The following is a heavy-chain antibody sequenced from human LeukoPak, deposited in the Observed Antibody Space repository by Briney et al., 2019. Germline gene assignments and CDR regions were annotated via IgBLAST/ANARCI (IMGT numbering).Heavy chain of an antibody. CDR1: GYTFTSYY. V-gene: IGHV1-46*01. D-gene: IGHD1-26*01. Sequence: ASVKVSCKASGYTFTSYYMHWVRQAPGQGLEWMGIINPSGGSTSYAQKFQGRVTMTRDTSTSTVYMELSSLRSEDTAVYYCARLIEEWELLRRYYYYYYGMDVWGQGTTVTVSS. CDR2: INPSGGST. J-gene: IGHJ6*02. CDR3: ARLIEEWELLRRYYYYYYGMDV.